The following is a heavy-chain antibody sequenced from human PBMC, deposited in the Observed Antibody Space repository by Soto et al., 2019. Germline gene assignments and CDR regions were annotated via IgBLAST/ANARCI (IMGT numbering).Heavy chain of an antibody. Sequence: PGESLKISCKGSGYDFSTYYIGWVRQMPGKGLEWLGLIHPRDSDTRYSPSFQGQVTISVDQSINTAYLQWSSLKASDTATYYCARGGRYSSYCCASDVWGQGTKVTVS. CDR3: ARGGRYSSYCCASDV. CDR1: GYDFSTYY. J-gene: IGHJ3*01. V-gene: IGHV5-51*01. CDR2: IHPRDSDT. D-gene: IGHD6-6*01.